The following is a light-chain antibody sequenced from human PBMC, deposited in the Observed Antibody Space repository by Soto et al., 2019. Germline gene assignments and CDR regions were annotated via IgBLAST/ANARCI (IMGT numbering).Light chain of an antibody. CDR3: QQYGNSPWT. CDR2: STS. Sequence: EIVLTQSPGTLSLSLGARGTLSCRASQRFGSSNLAWYQQKPGQAPRLLIYSTSSRATGIPDRFSGSGSGTEFTLTISRLEPEDFAVYYCQQYGNSPWTFGQGTKVDIK. J-gene: IGKJ1*01. V-gene: IGKV3-20*01. CDR1: QRFGSSN.